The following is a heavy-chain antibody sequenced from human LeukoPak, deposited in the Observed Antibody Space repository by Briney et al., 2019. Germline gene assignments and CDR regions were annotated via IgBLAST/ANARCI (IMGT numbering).Heavy chain of an antibody. V-gene: IGHV4-31*03. CDR1: GGSISSGGYS. Sequence: PSETLSLTCTVSGGSISSGGYSWSWIRQHPGKGLEWIGYIYYSGSTYYNPSLKSRVTISVDTSKNQFSLKLSSVTAADTAVYYCARDRAMATHRDAFDIWGQGTMVTVSS. J-gene: IGHJ3*02. CDR2: IYYSGST. CDR3: ARDRAMATHRDAFDI. D-gene: IGHD5-24*01.